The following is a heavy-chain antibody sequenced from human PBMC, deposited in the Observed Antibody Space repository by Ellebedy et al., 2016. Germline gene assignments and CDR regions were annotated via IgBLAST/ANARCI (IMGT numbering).Heavy chain of an antibody. Sequence: SETLSLTCAVYGGSLSGYYWSWIRQPPGKGLEWIGEISHTGSTYYNPSLKSRVTISVDPSTNQFSLNLTSVTAADAAVYYCARDESYSSSSALYYYYGMDVWGQGTTVTVSS. CDR2: ISHTGST. D-gene: IGHD6-13*01. CDR1: GGSLSGYY. CDR3: ARDESYSSSSALYYYYGMDV. V-gene: IGHV4-34*01. J-gene: IGHJ6*02.